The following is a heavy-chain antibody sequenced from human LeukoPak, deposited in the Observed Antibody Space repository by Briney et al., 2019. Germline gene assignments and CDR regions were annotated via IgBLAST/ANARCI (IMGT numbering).Heavy chain of an antibody. CDR1: GGSISSYY. CDR3: ASWDDYSNYVAY. V-gene: IGHV4-4*07. D-gene: IGHD4-11*01. CDR2: IYTSGST. J-gene: IGHJ4*02. Sequence: PSETLSLTCTVSGGSISSYYWSWIRQPAGKGLEWIGRIYTSGSTNYNPSLKRRVTMSVDTSKNQFSLKLSSVTAADTAVYYCASWDDYSNYVAYWGQGTLVTVSS.